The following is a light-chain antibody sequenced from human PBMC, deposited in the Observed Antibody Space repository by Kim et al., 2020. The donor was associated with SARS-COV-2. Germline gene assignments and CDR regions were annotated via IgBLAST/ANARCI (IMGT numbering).Light chain of an antibody. J-gene: IGKJ4*01. Sequence: DIVMTQSTDSLAVSLGERATINCKSSQSVLYSSNNKNYLAWYQQKPGQPPKLLIYCASTRESGVPDRFSGSGSGTDFTLTISSLQAEDVAVYYCQQYYSTPRTFGGGTKVDIK. CDR3: QQYYSTPRT. V-gene: IGKV4-1*01. CDR2: CAS. CDR1: QSVLYSSNNKNY.